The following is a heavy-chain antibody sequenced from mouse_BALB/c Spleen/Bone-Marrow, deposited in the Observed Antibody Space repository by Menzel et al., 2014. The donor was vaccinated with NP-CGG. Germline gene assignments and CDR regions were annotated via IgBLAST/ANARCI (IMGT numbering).Heavy chain of an antibody. J-gene: IGHJ3*01. CDR2: INPSSGYT. CDR3: AYWDLAY. V-gene: IGHV1-4*02. D-gene: IGHD4-1*01. CDR1: GYTFTSYT. Sequence: VHLVESAAELARPGASVKMSCKASGYTFTSYTMRWVKQRPGQGLEWIGYINPSSGYTEYNQKFKDKTTLTADKSSSTAYMQLSSLTSEDSAVYYCAYWDLAYWGQGTLVTVSA.